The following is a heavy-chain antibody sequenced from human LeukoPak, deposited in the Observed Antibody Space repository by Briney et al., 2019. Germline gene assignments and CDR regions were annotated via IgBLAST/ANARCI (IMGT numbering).Heavy chain of an antibody. CDR2: ISSSSGAI. CDR3: AREPLDY. V-gene: IGHV3-48*01. Sequence: GGSLRLSCAASGFTFSSYNMNWVRQAPGKGLGWVSYISSSSGAIYYADSVKGRFTISRDNAKNSLSLQMNSLRAEDTAVYYCAREPLDYWGQGTLVIVSS. J-gene: IGHJ4*02. CDR1: GFTFSSYN.